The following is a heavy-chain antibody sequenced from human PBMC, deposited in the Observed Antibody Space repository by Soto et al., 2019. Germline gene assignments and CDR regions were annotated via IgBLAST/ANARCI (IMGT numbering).Heavy chain of an antibody. CDR3: VKDSYADFHRVLATAEYFFDY. D-gene: IGHD2-2*01. J-gene: IGHJ4*01. CDR1: EFTFDDYA. CDR2: ITWNSGNI. Sequence: EVQLVESGGGLVRPGRSLRLSCTASEFTFDDYAMHWVRQAPGRGLEWVSGITWNSGNIAYADSVKGRFTIARDDDNNSLYLQMNSLRPEDTALYYCVKDSYADFHRVLATAEYFFDYWGHGTLVTVSS. V-gene: IGHV3-9*01.